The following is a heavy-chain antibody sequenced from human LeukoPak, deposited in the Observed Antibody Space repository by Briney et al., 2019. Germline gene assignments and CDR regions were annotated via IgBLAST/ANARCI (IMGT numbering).Heavy chain of an antibody. J-gene: IGHJ4*02. D-gene: IGHD5-24*01. CDR2: IYPRDSDT. Sequence: GESLKISCKASGYSFTDFWIGWVRQMPGKGLEWMGIIYPRDSDTRYSPSFQGQVTISADKSISTAYLQWSSLKASDTAMYYCARQDGRALYYFDYWGQGALVTVSS. V-gene: IGHV5-51*01. CDR1: GYSFTDFW. CDR3: ARQDGRALYYFDY.